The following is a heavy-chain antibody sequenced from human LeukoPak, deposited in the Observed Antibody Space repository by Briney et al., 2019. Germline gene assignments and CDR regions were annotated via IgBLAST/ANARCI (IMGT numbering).Heavy chain of an antibody. CDR3: ARVGGSWLDNWFDP. D-gene: IGHD2-15*01. CDR1: GYTFTSYG. CDR2: INPNSGGT. Sequence: ASVKVSCKASGYTFTSYGISWVRQAPGQGLEWMGWINPNSGGTNYAQKFQGRVTMTRDTSISTAYMELSRLRSDDTAVYYCARVGGSWLDNWFDPWGQGTLVTVSS. J-gene: IGHJ5*02. V-gene: IGHV1-2*02.